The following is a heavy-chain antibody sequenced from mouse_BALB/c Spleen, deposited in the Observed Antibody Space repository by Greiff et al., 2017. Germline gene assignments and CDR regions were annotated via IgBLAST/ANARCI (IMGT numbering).Heavy chain of an antibody. Sequence: EVKVVESGGGLVQPGGSLRLSCATSGFTFSDFYMEWVRQPPGKRLEWIAASRNKANDYTTEYSSSVKGRFIVSRDTSQSILYLQMNALRAEDTAICYCARDARLPGYAIGYWGRGTSVTVSS. J-gene: IGHJ4*01. CDR2: SRNKANDYTT. CDR3: ARDARLPGYAIGY. CDR1: GFTFSDFY. D-gene: IGHD2-10*01. V-gene: IGHV7-1*02.